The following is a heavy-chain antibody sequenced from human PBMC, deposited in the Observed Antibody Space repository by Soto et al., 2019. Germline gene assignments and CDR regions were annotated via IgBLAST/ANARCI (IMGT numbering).Heavy chain of an antibody. D-gene: IGHD2-21*02. J-gene: IGHJ6*02. CDR1: AFSLSTGGVG. CDR3: IQSRCGGDCLQSYASYYYYGMDV. V-gene: IGHV2-5*02. Sequence: QITLKESGPTLVKPTQTLTLTCTFSAFSLSTGGVGVGWIRQPPGKALEWLALIYWDDDKRYSPSLRSRLTITKATSKNXAXLXMXHMDPVDTATYYCIQSRCGGDCLQSYASYYYYGMDVWGQGTTVTVSS. CDR2: IYWDDDK.